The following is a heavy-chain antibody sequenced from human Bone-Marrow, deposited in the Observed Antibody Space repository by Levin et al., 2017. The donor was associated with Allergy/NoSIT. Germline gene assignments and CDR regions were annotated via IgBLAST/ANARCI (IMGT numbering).Heavy chain of an antibody. CDR2: ISSSSSYI. Sequence: GESLKISCAASGFTFSSYSMNWVRQAPGKGLEWVSSISSSSSYIYYADSVKGRFTISRDNAKNSLYLQMNSLRAEDTAVYYCARDFGRRDGSSSQPYYYYYMDVWGKGTTVTVSS. CDR1: GFTFSSYS. J-gene: IGHJ6*03. CDR3: ARDFGRRDGSSSQPYYYYYMDV. V-gene: IGHV3-21*01. D-gene: IGHD6-6*01.